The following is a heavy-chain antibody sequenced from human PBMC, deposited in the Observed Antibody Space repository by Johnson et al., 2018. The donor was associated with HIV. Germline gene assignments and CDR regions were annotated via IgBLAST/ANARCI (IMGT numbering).Heavy chain of an antibody. V-gene: IGHV3-15*01. CDR2: IKSKIDGGTT. CDR1: GFTFSSYG. Sequence: VQLVESGGGVVQPGGSLRLSCAGSGFTFSSYGMHWVRQAPGKGLEWVGRIKSKIDGGTTDYAAPVKGRFTISRDDSKNTLYMQMNSLKTEDTAVYYCTTYYGWAFDIWGQGTMVTVSS. CDR3: TTYYGWAFDI. D-gene: IGHD3-10*01. J-gene: IGHJ3*02.